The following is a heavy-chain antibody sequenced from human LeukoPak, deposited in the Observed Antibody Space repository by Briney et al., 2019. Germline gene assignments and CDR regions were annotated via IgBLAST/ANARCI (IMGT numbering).Heavy chain of an antibody. Sequence: SETLSLTCTVSGGSISSNSYYWGWLRQSPGKGLEWIANIYYSGSTYYNPSLKSRVTISVDTSKSQFSLELSSVTAADTAIYYCARVSDSRAVGPFDYWGQGTLVTVSS. CDR1: GGSISSNSYY. CDR3: ARVSDSRAVGPFDY. CDR2: IYYSGST. J-gene: IGHJ4*02. D-gene: IGHD3-10*01. V-gene: IGHV4-39*07.